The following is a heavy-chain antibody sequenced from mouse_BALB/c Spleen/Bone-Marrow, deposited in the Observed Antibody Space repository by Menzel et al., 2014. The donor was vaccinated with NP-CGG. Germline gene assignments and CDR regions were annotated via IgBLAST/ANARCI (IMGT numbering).Heavy chain of an antibody. J-gene: IGHJ3*01. V-gene: IGHV1-69*01. CDR1: GYTFTDYW. D-gene: IGHD2-14*01. Sequence: QVQLQQSGAELVMPGVSVKMSCKASGYTFTDYWMHWVKQRPGQGLEWIGAIDTSDSYTSYNQKFKGKATLTVDESSSTAYMQLSSPTSEDSAVYYCARSDYRYDPFAYWGQGTLVTVSA. CDR2: IDTSDSYT. CDR3: ARSDYRYDPFAY.